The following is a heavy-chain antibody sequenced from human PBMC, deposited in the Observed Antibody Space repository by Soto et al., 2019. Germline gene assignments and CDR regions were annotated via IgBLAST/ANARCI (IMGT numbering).Heavy chain of an antibody. CDR1: GFTFSSYA. Sequence: GGSLRLSCAASGFTFSSYAMSWVRQAPGKGLEWVSAISGSGGSTYYADSVKGRFTISRDNSKNTLYLQMNSLRAEDTAVYYCAKAHFNYDFWSGYSLYYYYYYMDVWGKGTTVTVSS. D-gene: IGHD3-3*01. CDR3: AKAHFNYDFWSGYSLYYYYYYMDV. CDR2: ISGSGGST. J-gene: IGHJ6*03. V-gene: IGHV3-23*01.